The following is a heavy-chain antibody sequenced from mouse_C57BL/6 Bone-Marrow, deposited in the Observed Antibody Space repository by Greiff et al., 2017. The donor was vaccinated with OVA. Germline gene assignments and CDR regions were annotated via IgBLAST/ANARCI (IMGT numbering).Heavy chain of an antibody. CDR2: IWSDGST. V-gene: IGHV2-6*03. J-gene: IGHJ4*01. CDR3: ARGDYDGNYYAMDY. D-gene: IGHD2-4*01. Sequence: VMLVESGPGLVAPSQSLSITCTVSGFSLTSYGVHWVRQPPGKGLEWLVVIWSDGSTTYNSALKSRLSISKDNSKSQVFLKMNRLQTDDTAMYYCARGDYDGNYYAMDYWGQGTSVTVSS. CDR1: GFSLTSYG.